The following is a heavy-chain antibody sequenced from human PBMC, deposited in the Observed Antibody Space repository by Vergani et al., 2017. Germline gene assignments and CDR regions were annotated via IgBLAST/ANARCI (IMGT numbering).Heavy chain of an antibody. CDR1: GFTFSSYA. J-gene: IGHJ4*02. CDR3: AKDMLWFGESLYYFDY. CDR2: ISGSGGST. V-gene: IGHV3-23*01. Sequence: EVQLLESGGGLVQPGGSLRLSCAASGFTFSSYAMSWVRQAPGKGLEWVSAISGSGGSTYYADSVKGRFTISRDNSKNPLYLQMNSLRAEDTAVYYCAKDMLWFGESLYYFDYWGQGTLVTVSS. D-gene: IGHD3-10*01.